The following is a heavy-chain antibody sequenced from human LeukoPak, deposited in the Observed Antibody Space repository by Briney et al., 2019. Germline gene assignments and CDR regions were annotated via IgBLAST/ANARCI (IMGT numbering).Heavy chain of an antibody. V-gene: IGHV1-46*03. D-gene: IGHD5-18*01. CDR3: TQRISGYSYGYDAFDI. CDR2: INPSGGST. Sequence: ASVKVSCKASGYTFTSYYMHWVRQAPGQGLERMGIINPSGGSTSYAQKFQGRVTMTRDTSTSTVYMELSSLRSEDTAVYYCTQRISGYSYGYDAFDIWGQGTMVTVSS. CDR1: GYTFTSYY. J-gene: IGHJ3*02.